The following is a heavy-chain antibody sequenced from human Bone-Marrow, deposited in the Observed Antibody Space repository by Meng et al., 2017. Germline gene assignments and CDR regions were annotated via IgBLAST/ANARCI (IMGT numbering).Heavy chain of an antibody. CDR2: IYYSGGT. V-gene: IGHV4-31*01. J-gene: IGHJ5*02. CDR3: ARDCPSPFRWFDP. Sequence: QVELTESGPGLVKPSQTLSLTCTVSGCSISSGGYYWSWIRQHPGKGLEWIGYIYYSGGTYYNPSLKSLVTISVDTSKNQFSLKLSSVTAADTAVYYCARDCPSPFRWFDPWGQGTLVTVSS. CDR1: GCSISSGGYY.